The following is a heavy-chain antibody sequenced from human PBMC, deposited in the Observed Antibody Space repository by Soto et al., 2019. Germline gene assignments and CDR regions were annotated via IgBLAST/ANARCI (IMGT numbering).Heavy chain of an antibody. D-gene: IGHD3-3*01. Sequence: GGSLRLSCAASGFTFSSYAMSWVRQAPGKGLEWVSAISGSGGSTYYADSVKGRFTISRDNSKNTLYLQMNSLRAEDTAVYYCAKDQDYDFWSGHFDYWGQGTLVTVSS. CDR2: ISGSGGST. V-gene: IGHV3-23*01. J-gene: IGHJ4*02. CDR3: AKDQDYDFWSGHFDY. CDR1: GFTFSSYA.